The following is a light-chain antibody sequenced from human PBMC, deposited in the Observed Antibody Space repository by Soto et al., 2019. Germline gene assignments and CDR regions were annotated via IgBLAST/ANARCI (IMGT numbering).Light chain of an antibody. CDR1: QSISRN. Sequence: DIQFTQSPSSMSPSVGDRITLSCRSSQSISRNLNWYQQMPGKAPSLLIYAARDLQSGVPVRFSGSGSVTEFNLTISSLQPEDLETDSCQQSHSTPYTFGKGTKLEI. V-gene: IGKV1-39*01. CDR2: AAR. CDR3: QQSHSTPYT. J-gene: IGKJ2*01.